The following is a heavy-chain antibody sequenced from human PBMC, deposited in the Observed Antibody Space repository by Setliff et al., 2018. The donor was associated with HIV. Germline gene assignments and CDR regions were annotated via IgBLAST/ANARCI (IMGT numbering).Heavy chain of an antibody. D-gene: IGHD3-16*01. CDR2: IKGDGTAK. CDR1: GFTFSDYW. V-gene: IGHV3-7*01. CDR3: ARDFGFGGMDV. Sequence: GGSLRLSCVVSGFTFSDYWMTWVRQAPGKGLQWLTYIKGDGTAKHYVDSVKGRFTVSRDNAKNSLYLQIDSLRVEDTAVYYCARDFGFGGMDVWGQGTTVT. J-gene: IGHJ6*02.